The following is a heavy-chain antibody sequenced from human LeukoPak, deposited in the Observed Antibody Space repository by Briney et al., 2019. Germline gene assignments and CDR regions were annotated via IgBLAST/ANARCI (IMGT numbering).Heavy chain of an antibody. CDR3: ARTHLAALYYYGMDV. CDR2: INAGNGNT. V-gene: IGHV1-3*01. J-gene: IGHJ6*02. CDR1: GYTFTSYA. Sequence: ASVTVSCKASGYTFTSYAMHWVRQAPGQRLEWMGWINAGNGNTKYSRKFQGRVTITRDTSASTAYMELSSLRSEDTAVYYCARTHLAALYYYGMDVWGQGTTVTVSS. D-gene: IGHD6-6*01.